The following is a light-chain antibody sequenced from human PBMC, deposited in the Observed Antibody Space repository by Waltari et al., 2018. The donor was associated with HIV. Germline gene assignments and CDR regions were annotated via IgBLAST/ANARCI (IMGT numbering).Light chain of an antibody. V-gene: IGKV2-30*01. Sequence: DVVLTQSAPFLLVTLGQPASNSCRSSQGLSDCDVSTYMNWFQQRPGQSPRRLIYKLSNRDSGVPDRFSGRGSGTDFTLKISRVEAEDVGVYYCMQDTHWPYTFGQGTKLEIK. CDR2: KLS. CDR1: QGLSDCDVSTY. CDR3: MQDTHWPYT. J-gene: IGKJ2*01.